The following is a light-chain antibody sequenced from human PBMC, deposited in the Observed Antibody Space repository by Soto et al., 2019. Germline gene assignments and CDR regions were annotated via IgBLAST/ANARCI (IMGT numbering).Light chain of an antibody. CDR1: QGVGLD. Sequence: AIQMTQSPSSLSASVGDRVTITCRASQGVGLDLAWYQQKPGKAPNLLIYHASTLQSGVPSRFSGSGSGTDFTLTISSLQPADFGTYYCLQDNSNPLSFGGGTKVGIK. J-gene: IGKJ4*01. CDR2: HAS. V-gene: IGKV1-6*01. CDR3: LQDNSNPLS.